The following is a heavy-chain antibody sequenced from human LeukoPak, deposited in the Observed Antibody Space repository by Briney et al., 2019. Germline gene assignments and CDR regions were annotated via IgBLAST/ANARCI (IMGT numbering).Heavy chain of an antibody. CDR3: ARGPRYFDY. CDR2: IKQDGSEK. J-gene: IGHJ4*02. Sequence: PGGSLRLSCAASGFTFSTYGMSWVRQAPGKGLEWVANIKQDGSEKYYVDSVKGRFTISRDNANNSLYLQMNSLRAEDTAVYYCARGPRYFDYWGQGTLVTVSS. CDR1: GFTFSTYG. V-gene: IGHV3-7*01.